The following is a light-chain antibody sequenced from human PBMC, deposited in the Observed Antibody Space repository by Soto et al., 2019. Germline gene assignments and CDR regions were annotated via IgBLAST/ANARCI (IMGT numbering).Light chain of an antibody. J-gene: IGKJ2*01. CDR2: GVS. V-gene: IGKV3-20*01. Sequence: VLTQSPGTLSLSPGERATLSCRASQSVRSSYLAWYQQKPGQAPRLLIYGVSNRATGIPDRFSGSGSGTDFTLTISRLEPEDSAVYFCQRYDWSLMYTFGQGTTLAIK. CDR1: QSVRSSY. CDR3: QRYDWSLMYT.